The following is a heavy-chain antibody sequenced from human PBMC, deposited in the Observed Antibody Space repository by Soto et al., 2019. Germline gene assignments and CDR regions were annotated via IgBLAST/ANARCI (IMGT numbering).Heavy chain of an antibody. V-gene: IGHV3-48*01. Sequence: EVQVVESGGGLVQPGGSLRLSCAASGFTFSSYSMNWVRQAPGKGLEWVSYISSRSSTIFYADSVKGRFTISRDNAKNSLYLQRNSLRAEDTAVYYCARDIDGGGQGTLVTVSS. D-gene: IGHD2-15*01. CDR1: GFTFSSYS. CDR2: ISSRSSTI. CDR3: ARDIDG. J-gene: IGHJ4*02.